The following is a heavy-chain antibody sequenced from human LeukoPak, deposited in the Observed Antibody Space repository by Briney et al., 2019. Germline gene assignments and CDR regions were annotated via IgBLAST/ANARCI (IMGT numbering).Heavy chain of an antibody. D-gene: IGHD6-19*01. V-gene: IGHV3-23*01. CDR2: ISGSGGST. CDR3: AKDLEYSSGWYGRGDY. Sequence: GGSLRLSCAASGFTFSSYAMHWVRQAPGKGLEWVSAISGSGGSTYYADSVKGRFTISRDNSKNTLYLQMNSLRAEDTAVYYCAKDLEYSSGWYGRGDYWGQGTLVTVSS. CDR1: GFTFSSYA. J-gene: IGHJ4*02.